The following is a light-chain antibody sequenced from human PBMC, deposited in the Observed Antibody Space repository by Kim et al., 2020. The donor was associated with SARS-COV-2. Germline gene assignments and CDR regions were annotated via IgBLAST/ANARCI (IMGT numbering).Light chain of an antibody. CDR1: QGISNY. V-gene: IGKV1-17*03. CDR3: LQYDAYPRT. Sequence: FQMTQSPSAMSASVGDTVTITCRASQGISNYLAWFQQKPGKVPKRLTYTASNLESGVPSRFSGSGSGTEFTLTISSLQPEDFATYYCLQYDAYPRTFGPGTKVDIK. J-gene: IGKJ1*01. CDR2: TAS.